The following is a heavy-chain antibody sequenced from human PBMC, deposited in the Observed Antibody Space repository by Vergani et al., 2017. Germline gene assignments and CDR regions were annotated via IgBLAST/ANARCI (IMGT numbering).Heavy chain of an antibody. J-gene: IGHJ4*02. CDR1: GFTFSSYA. CDR3: ARPSGYWSGYYRFDY. Sequence: VQLLESGGGLVQPGGSLRLSCAASGFTFSSYAISWVRQAPGQGLEWMGGIIPIFGTANYAQKFQGRVTITADESTSTAYMELSSLRSEDTAVYYCARPSGYWSGYYRFDYWGQGTLVTVSS. V-gene: IGHV1-69*01. CDR2: IIPIFGTA. D-gene: IGHD3-3*01.